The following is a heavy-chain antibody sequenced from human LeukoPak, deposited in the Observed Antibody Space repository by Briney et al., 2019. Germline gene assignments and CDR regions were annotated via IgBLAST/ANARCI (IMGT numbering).Heavy chain of an antibody. CDR3: ARGCPYSSGWYPYYYYYYMDV. CDR1: GYTFTSYD. D-gene: IGHD6-19*01. Sequence: GPSVKVSCKASGYTFTSYDINWVRQATGQGLEWMGWMNTNSGNTGYAQKFQGRVTMTRNTSISTAYMELSRLRSEDTAVYYCARGCPYSSGWYPYYYYYYMDVWGKGTTVTVSS. V-gene: IGHV1-8*01. J-gene: IGHJ6*03. CDR2: MNTNSGNT.